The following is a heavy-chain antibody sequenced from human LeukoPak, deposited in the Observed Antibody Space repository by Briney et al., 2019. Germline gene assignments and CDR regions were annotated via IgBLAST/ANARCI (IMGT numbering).Heavy chain of an antibody. D-gene: IGHD3-10*01. CDR3: ARIRTRDGGSGSYWYYYGMDV. Sequence: SGPALVKPTQTLTLTCTFSGFSLSTSGMCVSWIRQPPGKALEWLARIDWDDDKYYSTSLKTRLTISKDTSKNQVVLTMTNMDPVDTATYYCARIRTRDGGSGSYWYYYGMDVWGQGTTVTVSS. CDR1: GFSLSTSGMC. J-gene: IGHJ6*02. V-gene: IGHV2-70*11. CDR2: IDWDDDK.